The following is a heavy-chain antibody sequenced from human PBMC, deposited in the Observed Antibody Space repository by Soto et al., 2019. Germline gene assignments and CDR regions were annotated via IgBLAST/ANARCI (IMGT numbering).Heavy chain of an antibody. V-gene: IGHV1-69*13. Sequence: SVKVSCKASGGTFSSYAIRLVRQAPGQGLECMGGIIPIFGTVNYAQKFQGRVTITADESTSTAYMELSSLRSEDTAVYYCARDRDGDYFDDWGQGTLVTVSS. CDR2: IIPIFGTV. D-gene: IGHD4-17*01. CDR3: ARDRDGDYFDD. CDR1: GGTFSSYA. J-gene: IGHJ4*02.